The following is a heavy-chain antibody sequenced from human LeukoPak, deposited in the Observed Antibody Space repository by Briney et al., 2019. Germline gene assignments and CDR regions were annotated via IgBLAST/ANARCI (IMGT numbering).Heavy chain of an antibody. CDR3: ARLSVAGLVAFDI. CDR1: GYTFTGYY. D-gene: IGHD6-19*01. CDR2: INPNSGGT. V-gene: IGHV1-2*02. J-gene: IGHJ3*02. Sequence: ASVKVSCKASGYTFTGYYMHWVRQAPGQGLEWMGWINPNSGGTNYAQKFQGRVTMTRDTSISTAYMELSRLRSDDTAVYYCARLSVAGLVAFDIWGQGTMVTVSS.